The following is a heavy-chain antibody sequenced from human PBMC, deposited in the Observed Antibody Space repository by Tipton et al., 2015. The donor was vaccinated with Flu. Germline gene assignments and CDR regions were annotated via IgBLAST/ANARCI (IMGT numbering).Heavy chain of an antibody. CDR3: ARSRSSSFTFDY. D-gene: IGHD6-6*01. J-gene: IGHJ4*02. Sequence: RVTMSVDTSKNQFSLKLSSVTAADTAVYFCARSRSSSFTFDYWGQGTLVTVSS. V-gene: IGHV4-30-2*04.